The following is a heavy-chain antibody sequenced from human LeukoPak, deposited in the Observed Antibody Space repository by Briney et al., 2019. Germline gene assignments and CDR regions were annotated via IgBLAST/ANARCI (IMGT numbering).Heavy chain of an antibody. J-gene: IGHJ4*02. D-gene: IGHD2-15*01. CDR2: IYPGDSNT. V-gene: IGHV5-51*01. CDR1: GYSFTSYW. Sequence: GESLKISCKGSGYSFTSYWIGWVRQMPGKGLEWMGIIYPGDSNTRYSPSFQGQVTISADKSISTAYLQWSSLKASDTAMYYCARSCSGGSCYPGDSSGYYLWEVFDYWGQGTLVTVSS. CDR3: ARSCSGGSCYPGDSSGYYLWEVFDY.